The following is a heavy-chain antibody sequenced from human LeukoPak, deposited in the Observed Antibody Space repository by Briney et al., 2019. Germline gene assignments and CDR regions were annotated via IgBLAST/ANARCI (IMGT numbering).Heavy chain of an antibody. CDR1: GFTFSSYS. Sequence: GGSLRLSCAASGFTFSSYSMNWVRQAPGKGLEWVSSISSSSRYIYYADSVKGRFTISRDNAKNSLYLQMNRLRAEDTAVDYCARGGVGATDLDYWGQGTLVTVSS. V-gene: IGHV3-21*01. D-gene: IGHD1-26*01. CDR2: ISSSSRYI. J-gene: IGHJ4*02. CDR3: ARGGVGATDLDY.